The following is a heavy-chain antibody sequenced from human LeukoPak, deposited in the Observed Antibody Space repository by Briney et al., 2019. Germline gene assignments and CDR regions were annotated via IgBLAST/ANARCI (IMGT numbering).Heavy chain of an antibody. V-gene: IGHV3-74*01. CDR3: ARGGYGYNFDY. Sequence: PGGSLRLSCAASGFTFSSYWMHWVRQAPGKGLVWVSRINSDGSSTSYADSVKGRFTISRDNAKNTLYLQMNSLRAEDTAVYYCARGGYGYNFDYWGQGTLVTVSS. CDR1: GFTFSSYW. J-gene: IGHJ4*02. CDR2: INSDGSST. D-gene: IGHD3-16*01.